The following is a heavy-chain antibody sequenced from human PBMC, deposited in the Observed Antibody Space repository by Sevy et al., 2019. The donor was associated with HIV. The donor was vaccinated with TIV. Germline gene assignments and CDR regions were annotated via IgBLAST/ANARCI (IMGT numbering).Heavy chain of an antibody. V-gene: IGHV3-30*18. Sequence: GGSLRLSYAASGFTFSSYGMHWVRQAPGKGLEWVAVISYDGSNKYYADSVKGRFTISRDNSKNTLYLQMNSLRAEDTAVYYCAKEGLQLEAYYFDYWGQGTLVTVSS. CDR1: GFTFSSYG. CDR3: AKEGLQLEAYYFDY. D-gene: IGHD6-13*01. J-gene: IGHJ4*02. CDR2: ISYDGSNK.